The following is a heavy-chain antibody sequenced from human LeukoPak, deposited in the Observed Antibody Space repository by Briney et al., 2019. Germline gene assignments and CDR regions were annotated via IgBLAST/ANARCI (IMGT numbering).Heavy chain of an antibody. CDR2: IIPIFGTA. CDR1: GGTFSSYA. D-gene: IGHD3-9*01. Sequence: SSVKVSCKASGGTFSSYAISWVRQAPGQGLEWMGGIIPIFGTANYAQKFQGRVTITADESTSTAYMELSSLRSEDTAVYYCARGENYDILTGSPYWGQGTLVTVSS. CDR3: ARGENYDILTGSPY. V-gene: IGHV1-69*13. J-gene: IGHJ4*02.